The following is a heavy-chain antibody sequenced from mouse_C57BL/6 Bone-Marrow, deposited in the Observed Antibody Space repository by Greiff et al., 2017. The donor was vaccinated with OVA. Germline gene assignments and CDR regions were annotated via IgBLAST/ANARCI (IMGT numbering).Heavy chain of an antibody. CDR2: ISDGGSYT. J-gene: IGHJ2*01. Sequence: DVQLVESGGGLVKPGGSLKLSCAASGFTFSSYAMSWVRQTPEKRLEWVATISDGGSYTYYPDNVKGRFTISRDNAKNNLYLQMSHLKSEDTAMYYCARDPFLPRDYWGQGTTLTVSS. CDR1: GFTFSSYA. CDR3: ARDPFLPRDY. V-gene: IGHV5-4*01.